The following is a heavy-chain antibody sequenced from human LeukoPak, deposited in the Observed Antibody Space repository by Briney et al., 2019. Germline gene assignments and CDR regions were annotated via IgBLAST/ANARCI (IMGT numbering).Heavy chain of an antibody. Sequence: PSETLSLTCTVSGGSISSYFWSWIRQPPGKGLEWIGHIYYSGSTNYNPSLKSRVAVSVDTSKNQFSLKLSSVTAADTAVYYCARGAGNYYFYGMDVWGQGTTVTVSS. CDR1: GGSISSYF. CDR3: ARGAGNYYFYGMDV. CDR2: IYYSGST. V-gene: IGHV4-59*01. J-gene: IGHJ6*02.